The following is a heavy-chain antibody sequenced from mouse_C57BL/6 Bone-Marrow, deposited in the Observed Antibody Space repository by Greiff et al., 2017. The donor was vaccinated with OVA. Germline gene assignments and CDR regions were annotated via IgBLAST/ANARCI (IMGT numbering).Heavy chain of an antibody. D-gene: IGHD1-1*01. CDR1: GYAFSSSW. Sequence: QVQLQQSGPELVKPGASVKISCKASGYAFSSSWMNWVKQRPGKGLEWIGRIYPGDGDTNYNGKFKGKATLTADKSSSTAYMQLSSLTSEDSAVYFCARTRRGHYYGSSPQWYFDVWGTGTTVTVSS. J-gene: IGHJ1*03. CDR2: IYPGDGDT. V-gene: IGHV1-82*01. CDR3: ARTRRGHYYGSSPQWYFDV.